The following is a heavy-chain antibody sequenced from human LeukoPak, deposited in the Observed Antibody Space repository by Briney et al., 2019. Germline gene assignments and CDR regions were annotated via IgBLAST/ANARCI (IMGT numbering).Heavy chain of an antibody. Sequence: GGSLRLSCAASGFTLSNSWMRWVRQAPGKGLVWVSRTNGDGSDTSYADSVKGRFTISRDSATNTLYLQMNSLKTEDTAVYYCTTHAAMVTPDYWGQGTLVTVSS. CDR3: TTHAAMVTPDY. CDR1: GFTLSNSW. D-gene: IGHD5-18*01. V-gene: IGHV3-74*01. J-gene: IGHJ4*02. CDR2: TNGDGSDT.